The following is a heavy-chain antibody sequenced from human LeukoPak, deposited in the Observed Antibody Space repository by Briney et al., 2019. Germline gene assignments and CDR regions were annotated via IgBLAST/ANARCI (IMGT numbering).Heavy chain of an antibody. Sequence: GGSLRLSCAASEFTFSSYWMSWVRQAPGKGLEWVANIKQDGSEKYYVDSVKGRFTISRDNAKNSLYLQMNSLRAEDTAVYYCARVPVIKGSLPDYWGQGTLVTVSS. CDR1: EFTFSSYW. J-gene: IGHJ4*02. D-gene: IGHD3-22*01. CDR2: IKQDGSEK. CDR3: ARVPVIKGSLPDY. V-gene: IGHV3-7*01.